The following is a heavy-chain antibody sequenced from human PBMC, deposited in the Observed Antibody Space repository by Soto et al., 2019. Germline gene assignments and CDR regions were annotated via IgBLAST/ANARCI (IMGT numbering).Heavy chain of an antibody. CDR3: ATLAFYGSGSYHNFDY. V-gene: IGHV5-10-1*01. J-gene: IGHJ4*02. D-gene: IGHD3-10*01. Sequence: GESLKISCKGSGYSFTSYWISWVRQMPGKGLEWMGRIDPSDSYTNYSPSFQGHVTISADKSISTAYLQWSSLKASDTAMYYCATLAFYGSGSYHNFDYWGQGTLVTVS. CDR1: GYSFTSYW. CDR2: IDPSDSYT.